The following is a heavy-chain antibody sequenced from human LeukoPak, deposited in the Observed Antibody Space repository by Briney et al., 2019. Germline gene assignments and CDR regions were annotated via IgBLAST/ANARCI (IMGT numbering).Heavy chain of an antibody. Sequence: HGASVKVSCKPSGYTFTGYYMHWVRQAPGQGLEWMGWINPNSGGTNYAQKFQGRVTMTRDTSISTAYMELSRLRSDDTAVYYCARASGSSSWLNIDYWGQGTLVTVSS. D-gene: IGHD6-13*01. CDR3: ARASGSSSWLNIDY. CDR1: GYTFTGYY. V-gene: IGHV1-2*02. J-gene: IGHJ4*02. CDR2: INPNSGGT.